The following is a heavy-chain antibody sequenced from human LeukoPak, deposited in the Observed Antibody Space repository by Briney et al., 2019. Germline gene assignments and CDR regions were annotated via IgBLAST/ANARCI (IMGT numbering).Heavy chain of an antibody. V-gene: IGHV3-23*01. CDR1: GFTFSSYA. Sequence: PGGSLRLSCAASGFTFSSYAMSWVRQAPGKWLEWVSAISGSGGSTYYADSVEGRFTISRDNSKNTLYLQMNSLRAEDTAVYYCAKGGYYWGYYFDYWGQGTLVTVSS. CDR3: AKGGYYWGYYFDY. J-gene: IGHJ4*02. CDR2: ISGSGGST. D-gene: IGHD3-22*01.